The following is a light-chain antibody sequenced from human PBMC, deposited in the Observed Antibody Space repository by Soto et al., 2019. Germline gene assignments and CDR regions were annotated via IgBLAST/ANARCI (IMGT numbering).Light chain of an antibody. CDR3: QQRSNWPPYT. CDR1: QSVHTY. V-gene: IGKV3-11*01. J-gene: IGKJ2*01. CDR2: DAS. Sequence: ETVLTQSPATLSLSPGERATLSCRASQSVHTYLSWYQQKAGQAPRRLIYDASNRATGIPARFSGSGSGTAFTLTISSLEPEDCAVYYCQQRSNWPPYTFGQGTKLEIK.